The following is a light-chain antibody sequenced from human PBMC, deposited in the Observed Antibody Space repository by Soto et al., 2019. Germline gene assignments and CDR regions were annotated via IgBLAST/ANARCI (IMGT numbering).Light chain of an antibody. CDR2: AAS. Sequence: DIQMTQSPSSLSASVGDTVTIACRASQSISSYLNWYQQKPGKAPKLLIYAASSLQSGVPSRFSGSGSGTDCTLTISSLEPEDVAVYYCQQRSDWPLTFGGGTKVDI. CDR1: QSISSY. V-gene: IGKV1-39*01. CDR3: QQRSDWPLT. J-gene: IGKJ4*01.